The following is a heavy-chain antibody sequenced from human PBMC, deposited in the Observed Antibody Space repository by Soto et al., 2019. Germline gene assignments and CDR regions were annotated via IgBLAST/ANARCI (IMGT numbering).Heavy chain of an antibody. CDR3: ARAGEALHYYYGMDV. CDR1: GYSFTSYW. V-gene: IGHV5-51*01. J-gene: IGHJ6*02. CDR2: IYPGDSDT. D-gene: IGHD3-16*01. Sequence: GESLKISCKGSGYSFTSYWIGWVRQMPGKGLEWMGIIYPGDSDTRYSPSFPGQVTISADKSISTAYLQWSSLKASDTAMYYCARAGEALHYYYGMDVWGQGTTVTVSS.